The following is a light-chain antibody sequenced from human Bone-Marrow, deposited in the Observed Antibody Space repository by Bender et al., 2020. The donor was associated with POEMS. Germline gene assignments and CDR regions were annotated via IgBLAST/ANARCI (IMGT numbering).Light chain of an antibody. Sequence: QTVLTQPPSASGTPAQRVTISCSWSSSNIGGNAVNWLHQLPGTAPKLLIYGNDQRPSGVPDRFSGSKSGTSASLAISGLQSEDEADYFCSAWDGILNGWVFGGGTELTVL. CDR2: GND. J-gene: IGLJ3*02. CDR3: SAWDGILNGWV. CDR1: SSNIGGNA. V-gene: IGLV1-44*01.